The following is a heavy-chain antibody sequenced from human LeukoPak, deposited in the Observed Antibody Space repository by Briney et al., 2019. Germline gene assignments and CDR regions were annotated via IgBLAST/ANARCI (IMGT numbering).Heavy chain of an antibody. CDR3: ARSPLLDYYDSSGYSHFDL. Sequence: GGSLRLSCAASGFTFSSYWMSWVRQAPGKGLEWVANIKQDGSEKYYVDSVKGRFTISRDNAKNSLYLQMNSLRAEDTAVYYCARSPLLDYYDSSGYSHFDLWGRGTLVTVSS. J-gene: IGHJ2*01. CDR2: IKQDGSEK. CDR1: GFTFSSYW. V-gene: IGHV3-7*01. D-gene: IGHD3-22*01.